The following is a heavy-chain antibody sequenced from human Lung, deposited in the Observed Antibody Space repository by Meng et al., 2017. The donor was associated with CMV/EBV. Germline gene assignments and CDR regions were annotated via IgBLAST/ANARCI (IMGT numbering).Heavy chain of an antibody. J-gene: IGHJ6*02. CDR3: ARDSQWLDYGMDV. D-gene: IGHD6-19*01. CDR2: INSDGSST. V-gene: IGHV3-74*01. CDR1: GFTFSSYW. Sequence: ASGFTFSSYWMHWVRQAPGKGLVWVSRINSDGSSTSYADSVKGRFTISRDNAKNTLYLQMNSLRAEDTAVYYCARDSQWLDYGMDVWGQGTTVTVSS.